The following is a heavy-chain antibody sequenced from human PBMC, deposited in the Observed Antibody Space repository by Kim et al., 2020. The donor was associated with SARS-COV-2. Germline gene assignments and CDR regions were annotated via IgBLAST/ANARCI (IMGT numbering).Heavy chain of an antibody. J-gene: IGHJ4*02. V-gene: IGHV3-11*06. CDR3: ARDWGYGDYVFWY. D-gene: IGHD4-17*01. Sequence: SADSVEGRDTIARDNATNSLYLQMNSLRAEDTAVYYCARDWGYGDYVFWYWGQGTLVTVSS.